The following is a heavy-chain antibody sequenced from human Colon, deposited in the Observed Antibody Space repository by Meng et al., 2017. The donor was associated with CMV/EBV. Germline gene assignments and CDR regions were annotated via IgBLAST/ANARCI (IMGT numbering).Heavy chain of an antibody. J-gene: IGHJ4*02. CDR2: VYYSGSA. CDR3: ARGLGHASNNSHDY. D-gene: IGHD1-1*01. V-gene: IGHV4-59*11. CDR1: GESMRSHY. Sequence: ESLKISCTVSGESMRSHYWSWIRQPPGKGLEWMGHVYYSGSATYSPSLRSRVSIPVDMSKKQFFLKLRSVTAADTAMYFCARGLGHASNNSHDYWGQGTLVTVSS.